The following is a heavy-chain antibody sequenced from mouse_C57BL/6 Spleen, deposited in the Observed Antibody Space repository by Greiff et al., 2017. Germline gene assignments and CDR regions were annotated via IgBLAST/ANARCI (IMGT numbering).Heavy chain of an antibody. V-gene: IGHV1-52*01. D-gene: IGHD1-1*01. CDR3: ARGAETVYWYFDV. J-gene: IGHJ1*03. CDR1: GYTFTSYW. CDR2: IDPSDSET. Sequence: QVQLQQPGAELVRPGSSVKLSCKASGYTFTSYWMHWVKQRPIQGLEWIGNIDPSDSETHYNQTLKDKATLTIDKSSSPGYMQLISLTSEDSAVDYCARGAETVYWYFDVWGTGTTVTVSS.